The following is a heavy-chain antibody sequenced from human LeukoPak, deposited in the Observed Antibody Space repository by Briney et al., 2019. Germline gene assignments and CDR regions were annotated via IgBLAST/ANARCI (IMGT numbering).Heavy chain of an antibody. CDR3: GRSPGRFTYGRNWFDP. V-gene: IGHV5-51*01. CDR2: IYPGDSDT. Sequence: GESLKISCKTSGYSFISYWIAWVRQMPGKGLEWVGIIYPGDSDTRYSPSFQGQVTISADKSISTAYLQLSSLKASDTAVYYCGRSPGRFTYGRNWFDPWGQGTLVSVSS. CDR1: GYSFISYW. D-gene: IGHD5-18*01. J-gene: IGHJ5*02.